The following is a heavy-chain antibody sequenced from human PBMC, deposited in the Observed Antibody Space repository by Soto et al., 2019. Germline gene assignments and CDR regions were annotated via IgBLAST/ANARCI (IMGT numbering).Heavy chain of an antibody. CDR2: IIPIFGTA. CDR3: ARAGGCSGGSCLNWFDP. Sequence: QVQLVQSGAEVKKPGSSVKVSCKASGGTFSSYAISWVRQAPGQGLEWMGGIIPIFGTANYAQKFQGRVTITADESKSTAYTELSSLRSEDTAVYYCARAGGCSGGSCLNWFDPWGQGTLVTVSS. J-gene: IGHJ5*02. D-gene: IGHD2-15*01. CDR1: GGTFSSYA. V-gene: IGHV1-69*12.